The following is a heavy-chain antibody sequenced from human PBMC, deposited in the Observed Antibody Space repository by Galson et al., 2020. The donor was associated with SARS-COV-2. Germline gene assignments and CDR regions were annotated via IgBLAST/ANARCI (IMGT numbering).Heavy chain of an antibody. J-gene: IGHJ6*02. CDR3: ARAVYNWNYYYYYGMDV. D-gene: IGHD1-20*01. CDR1: GGSISSYY. V-gene: IGHV4-4*07. Sequence: ETSETLSLTCTVSGGSISSYYWSWIRQPAGKGLEWIGRIYTSGSTNYNPSLKSRVTMSVDTSKNQFSLKLSSVTAADTAVYYCARAVYNWNYYYYYGMDVWGQGTTVTVSS. CDR2: IYTSGST.